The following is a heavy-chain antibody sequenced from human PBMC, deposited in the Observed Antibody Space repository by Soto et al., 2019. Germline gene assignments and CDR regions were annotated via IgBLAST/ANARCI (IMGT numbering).Heavy chain of an antibody. J-gene: IGHJ4*02. D-gene: IGHD2-8*02. CDR3: ASSVLVTSTMNYFDL. Sequence: GESLKISCQASGYSFSNFWIAWVRQMPGEGLEWLGIIDPDDSDTRYSPSFLGQVTISADKSIKTTYLQWSSLKASDTAIYFCASSVLVTSTMNYFDLWGQGTLVTVSS. CDR1: GYSFSNFW. CDR2: IDPDDSDT. V-gene: IGHV5-51*01.